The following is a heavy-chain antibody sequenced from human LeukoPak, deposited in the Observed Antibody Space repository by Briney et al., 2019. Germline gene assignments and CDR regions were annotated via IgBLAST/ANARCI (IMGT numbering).Heavy chain of an antibody. V-gene: IGHV3-7*01. CDR2: INQDGREK. Sequence: GVSLRLSCAASGFTFSTYWMSWVRQAPGKGLEWVANINQDGREKDEVDSLKGRFTISRDNAKKSLYLQMDSLRAEDTAIYYCARAGGSYLYATYFDSWGQGTLVTVSS. CDR1: GFTFSTYW. D-gene: IGHD3-16*02. CDR3: ARAGGSYLYATYFDS. J-gene: IGHJ4*02.